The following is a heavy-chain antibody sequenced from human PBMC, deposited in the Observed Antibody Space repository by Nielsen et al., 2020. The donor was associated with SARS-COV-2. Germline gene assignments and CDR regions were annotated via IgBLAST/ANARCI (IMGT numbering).Heavy chain of an antibody. CDR3: AREEYGFGLDV. J-gene: IGHJ6*02. D-gene: IGHD2-2*01. V-gene: IGHV4-31*03. CDR2: VYTSGRT. Sequence: SETLSLTCTVSGGSISSGTYYWSWIRQHPGKGLEWIGYVYTSGRTFYNPSLKSRVAISEDTSKNQFSLNLNSVTAADTAVYYCAREEYGFGLDVWGQGTTVRVSS. CDR1: GGSISSGTYY.